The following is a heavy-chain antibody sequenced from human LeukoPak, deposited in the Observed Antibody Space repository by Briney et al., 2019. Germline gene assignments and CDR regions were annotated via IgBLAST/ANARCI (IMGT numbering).Heavy chain of an antibody. CDR1: GFTVSSNY. CDR2: IYSGGST. V-gene: IGHV3-53*01. J-gene: IGHJ3*02. D-gene: IGHD6-19*01. CDR3: ARDLSSGWDAFDI. Sequence: PGGSLRLSXAASGFTVSSNYMSWVRQAPGKGMEWVSVIYSGGSTYYADSVKGRFTISRDNSKNTLYLQMNSLRAEDTAVYYCARDLSSGWDAFDIWGQGTMVTVSS.